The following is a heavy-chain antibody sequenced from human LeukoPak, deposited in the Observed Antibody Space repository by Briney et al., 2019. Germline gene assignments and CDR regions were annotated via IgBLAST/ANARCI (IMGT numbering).Heavy chain of an antibody. D-gene: IGHD2-2*01. CDR1: GFTFSSYS. Sequence: GGSLRLSCAASGFTFSSYSMNWVRQAPGKGLEWVSVIYSGGSTYYADSVKGRFTISRDNSKNTLYLQMNSLRAEDTAVYYCARSYCSSTSCYAGAYYFDYWGQGTLVTVSS. CDR2: IYSGGST. J-gene: IGHJ4*02. CDR3: ARSYCSSTSCYAGAYYFDY. V-gene: IGHV3-53*01.